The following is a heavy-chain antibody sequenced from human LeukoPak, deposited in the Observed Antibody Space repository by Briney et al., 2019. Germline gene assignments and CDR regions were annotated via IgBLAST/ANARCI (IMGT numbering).Heavy chain of an antibody. J-gene: IGHJ4*02. V-gene: IGHV4-4*07. D-gene: IGHD3-22*01. Sequence: SETLSLTCTVSGGSISSYYWSWIRQPAGKGLEWIGRIYTSGSTNYNPSLKSRVTMSVDTSKNQFSLKLSSVTAADTAVYYCARSDTYYYDSSPPYYFDYWGQGTLVTVS. CDR3: ARSDTYYYDSSPPYYFDY. CDR1: GGSISSYY. CDR2: IYTSGST.